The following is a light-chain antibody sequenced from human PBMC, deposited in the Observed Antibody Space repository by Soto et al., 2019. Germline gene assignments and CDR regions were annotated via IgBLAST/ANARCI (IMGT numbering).Light chain of an antibody. V-gene: IGKV3-15*01. CDR1: RDINRN. CDR2: GAS. Sequence: EVVLTQSPGTLSVSLGERVTLNCRASRDINRNLACYQQVPGQSPRLLIFGASSRAAGVPARFSGSGSATDSTLTLTIQQSEDFAISSCQQYNSWTQFGHGTRLEI. CDR3: QQYNSWTQ. J-gene: IGKJ5*01.